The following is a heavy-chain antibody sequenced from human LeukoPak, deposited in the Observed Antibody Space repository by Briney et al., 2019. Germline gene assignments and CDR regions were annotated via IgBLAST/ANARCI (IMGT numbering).Heavy chain of an antibody. J-gene: IGHJ4*02. CDR3: ARGDGYYYGSGSYFGPLFDY. V-gene: IGHV1-46*01. Sequence: ASVKVSCKASGYTFTSYYMHWVRQAPGQGLEWMGIINPSGGSTSYAQKFQGRVTMTRDTSTSTVYMELSSLRSEDTAVYYCARGDGYYYGSGSYFGPLFDYWGQGTLVTVSS. CDR1: GYTFTSYY. CDR2: INPSGGST. D-gene: IGHD3-10*01.